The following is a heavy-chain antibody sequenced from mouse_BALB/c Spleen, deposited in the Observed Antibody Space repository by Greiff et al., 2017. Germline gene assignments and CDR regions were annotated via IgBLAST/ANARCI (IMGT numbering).Heavy chain of an antibody. CDR2: INSNGGST. J-gene: IGHJ4*01. D-gene: IGHD1-1*01. CDR3: ARDAHYYGSSYGAMDY. CDR1: GFTFSSYG. V-gene: IGHV5-6-3*01. Sequence: EVQRVESGGGLVQPGGSLKLSCAASGFTFSSYGMSWVRQTPDKRLELVATINSNGGSTYYPDSVKGRFTISRDNAKNTLYLQMSSLKSEDTAMYYCARDAHYYGSSYGAMDYWGQGTSVTVSS.